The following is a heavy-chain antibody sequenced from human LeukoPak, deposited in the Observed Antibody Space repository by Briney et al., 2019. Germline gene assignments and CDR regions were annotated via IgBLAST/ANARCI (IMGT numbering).Heavy chain of an antibody. Sequence: QSGGSLRLSCAASGFTFSSYEMNWVRQAPGKGLEWVSYISSSGSTIYYADSVKGRFTISRDNAKNSLYLQMNSLRAEDTAVYYCARDRSVRYGGYAYYYYGMDVWGKGTTVTVSS. CDR1: GFTFSSYE. D-gene: IGHD5-12*01. CDR2: ISSSGSTI. J-gene: IGHJ6*04. CDR3: ARDRSVRYGGYAYYYYGMDV. V-gene: IGHV3-48*03.